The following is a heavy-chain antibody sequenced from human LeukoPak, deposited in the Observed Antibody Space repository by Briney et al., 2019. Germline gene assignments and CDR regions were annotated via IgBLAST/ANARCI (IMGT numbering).Heavy chain of an antibody. V-gene: IGHV1-2*02. Sequence: ASVKVSCKASGYTFTGYYMHWVRQAPGQGLEWMGWINPNSGGTNYAQKFQGRVTMTRDTSISTAYMELSRLRSDDTAVYYCARDPHCSSTSCYTGGPWGQGTLVTVSS. CDR2: INPNSGGT. J-gene: IGHJ5*02. CDR3: ARDPHCSSTSCYTGGP. D-gene: IGHD2-2*02. CDR1: GYTFTGYY.